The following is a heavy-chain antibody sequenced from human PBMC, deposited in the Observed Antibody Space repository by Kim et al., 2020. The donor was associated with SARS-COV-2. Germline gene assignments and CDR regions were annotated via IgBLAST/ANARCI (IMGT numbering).Heavy chain of an antibody. CDR2: IWYDGSNK. CDR1: GFTFSSYG. J-gene: IGHJ6*02. Sequence: GGSLRLSCAASGFTFSSYGMHWVRQAPGKGLEWVAVIWYDGSNKYYADSVKGRFTISRDNSKNTLYLQMNSLRAEDTAVYYCARGAQQLVPYYYYYYGLDLWGQGTTVTVSS. CDR3: ARGAQQLVPYYYYYYGLDL. D-gene: IGHD6-13*01. V-gene: IGHV3-33*01.